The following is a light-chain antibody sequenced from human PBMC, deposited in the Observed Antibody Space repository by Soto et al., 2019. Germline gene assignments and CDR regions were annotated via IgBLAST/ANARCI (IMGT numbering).Light chain of an antibody. CDR1: QSVSSSY. CDR3: QQYDSSPWT. CDR2: DTS. V-gene: IGKV3-20*01. J-gene: IGKJ1*01. Sequence: EIVLTQSPGTLSLSPGERATLSCRASQSVSSSYLAWYQQTPGQAPRLLVYDTSYRATGVPDRFSGSGSGTDFTLTISRLEPEYSAVYYCQQYDSSPWTFGQGTKVEIK.